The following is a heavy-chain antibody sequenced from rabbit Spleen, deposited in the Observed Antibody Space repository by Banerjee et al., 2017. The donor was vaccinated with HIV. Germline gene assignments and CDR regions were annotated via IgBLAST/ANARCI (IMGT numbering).Heavy chain of an antibody. J-gene: IGHJ4*01. V-gene: IGHV1S47*01. Sequence: QEQLVESGGGLVQPGGSLKLSCKASGFDFSNYGVSWVRQAPGKGLEWIGYIDPIFGRTYYASWVNGRFTISSHNAQNTLLLQLNSLTAADAATYFCVRDLGYDDYSEKGYFNLWGPGTLVTVS. CDR3: VRDLGYDDYSEKGYFNL. CDR2: IDPIFGRT. D-gene: IGHD2-1*01. CDR1: GFDFSNYG.